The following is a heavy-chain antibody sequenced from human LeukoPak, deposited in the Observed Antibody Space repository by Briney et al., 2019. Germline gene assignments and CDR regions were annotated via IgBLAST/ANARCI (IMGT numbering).Heavy chain of an antibody. CDR1: GFTFSSYW. V-gene: IGHV3-74*01. J-gene: IGHJ4*02. D-gene: IGHD2-15*01. CDR2: IASDGSST. Sequence: GGSLRLSCAASGFTFSSYWMNWVRQAPGKGLVWVSRIASDGSSTTYADSVKGRFSISRDNAKNTLYLQMNSLRVEDTAVYYCARGRPRGSDYWGQGTLVTVSS. CDR3: ARGRPRGSDY.